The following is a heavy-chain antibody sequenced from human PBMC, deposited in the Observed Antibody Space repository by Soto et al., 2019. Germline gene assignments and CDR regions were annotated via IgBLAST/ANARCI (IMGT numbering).Heavy chain of an antibody. CDR3: ASCGDYDKNAFDI. D-gene: IGHD4-17*01. J-gene: IGHJ3*02. CDR1: GFSVSRNY. V-gene: IGHV3-66*01. CDR2: IYSGGGT. Sequence: EVQLVESGGGLVQPGGSLRLSCAASGFSVSRNYMSWVRQAPGKGLEWVSIIYSGGGTYYADSVKGRFTISRDNSKNTLYLQMNSLRAEDTAVYYCASCGDYDKNAFDIWGQGTMVTVSS.